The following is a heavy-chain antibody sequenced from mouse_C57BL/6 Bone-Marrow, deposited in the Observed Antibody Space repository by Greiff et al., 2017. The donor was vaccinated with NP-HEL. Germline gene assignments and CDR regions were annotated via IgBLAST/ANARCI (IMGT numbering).Heavy chain of an antibody. J-gene: IGHJ3*01. CDR1: GYTFTSYW. CDR2: IDPSDSYT. Sequence: QVHVKQPGAELVRPGTSVKLSCKASGYTFTSYWMHWVKQRPGQGLEWIGVIDPSDSYTNYNQKFKGKATLTVDTSSSTAYMQLSSLTSEDSAVYYCARSEAYWGQGTLVTVSA. CDR3: ARSEAY. V-gene: IGHV1-59*01.